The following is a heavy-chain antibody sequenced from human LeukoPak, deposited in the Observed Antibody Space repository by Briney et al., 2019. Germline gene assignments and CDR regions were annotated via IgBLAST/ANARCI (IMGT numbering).Heavy chain of an antibody. CDR3: ARAGLGYCSSTSCLYFDY. CDR1: GFTFSDSY. J-gene: IGHJ4*02. D-gene: IGHD2-2*01. Sequence: PGGSLRLSCAASGFTFSDSYMTWVRQAPGKGVEWVAYISGSGHDINYSDSVKGRFTISRDNAKNSLYLQMNSLRAEDTAVYYCARAGLGYCSSTSCLYFDYWGQGTLVTVSS. V-gene: IGHV3-11*04. CDR2: ISGSGHDI.